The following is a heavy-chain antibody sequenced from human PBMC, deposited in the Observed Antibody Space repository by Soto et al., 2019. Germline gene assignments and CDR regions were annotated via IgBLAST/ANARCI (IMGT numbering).Heavy chain of an antibody. J-gene: IGHJ5*02. CDR2: IYYSGST. CDR1: GGSISSSSYY. Sequence: PSETLSLTCPVSGGSISSSSYYWGWIRQPPGKGLEWIGSIYYSGSTYYNPSLKSRVTISVDTSKNQFSLKLSSVTAADTAVYYCEKYDFWSGYYMGFDPWGQGTLVTVSS. D-gene: IGHD3-3*01. CDR3: EKYDFWSGYYMGFDP. V-gene: IGHV4-39*01.